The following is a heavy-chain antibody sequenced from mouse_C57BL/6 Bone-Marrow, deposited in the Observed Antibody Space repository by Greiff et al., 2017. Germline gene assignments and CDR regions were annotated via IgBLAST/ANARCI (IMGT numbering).Heavy chain of an antibody. J-gene: IGHJ4*01. CDR3: ARWGYAMDY. CDR1: GYTFTGYW. CDR2: ILPVSGST. V-gene: IGHV1-9*01. Sequence: VQLQQSGAALMQPGASVSLSCKATGYTFTGYWIEWVKQWPGHGLAWIGEILPVSGSTYYNEMFKGKVTFTADTSSKSAYMRRSSLTDGDSAIYYCARWGYAMDYWGQGNSVTVAS.